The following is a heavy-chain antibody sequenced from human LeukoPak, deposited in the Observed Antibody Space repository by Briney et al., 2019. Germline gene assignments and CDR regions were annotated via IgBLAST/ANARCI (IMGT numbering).Heavy chain of an antibody. CDR3: ASRYCTSTNCYAFDI. J-gene: IGHJ3*02. D-gene: IGHD2-2*01. V-gene: IGHV3-21*01. CDR2: ISSDSNYI. Sequence: GGSLRLSCAASGVTFSSYSMNWVRQAPGKGLEWVSSISSDSNYIFYADSVQGRFTISRDNAENSLFLQMNSLRAEDTAVYYCASRYCTSTNCYAFDIWGQGTMVTVSS. CDR1: GVTFSSYS.